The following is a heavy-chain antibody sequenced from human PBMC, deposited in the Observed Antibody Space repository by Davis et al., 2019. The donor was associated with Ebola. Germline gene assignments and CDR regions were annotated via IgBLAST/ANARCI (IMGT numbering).Heavy chain of an antibody. CDR2: ITWDGGSA. V-gene: IGHV3-43*01. J-gene: IGHJ4*02. CDR3: AKAFGSYYSSGFTLFDF. Sequence: GESLKISCAASGFTFHDYTMPWVRQVPGKGLEWVSLITWDGGSAHYADSVKGRFTISRDNSKNSLYLQMNSLRSEDTALYYCAKAFGSYYSSGFTLFDFWGQGTLVTVSS. D-gene: IGHD3-22*01. CDR1: GFTFHDYT.